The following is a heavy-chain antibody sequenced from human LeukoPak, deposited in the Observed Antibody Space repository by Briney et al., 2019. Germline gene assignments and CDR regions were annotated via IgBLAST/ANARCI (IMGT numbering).Heavy chain of an antibody. V-gene: IGHV1-69*01. Sequence: SVKVSCRASGGTFSSYAISWVRQAPGQGLEWMGGIIPIFGTANYAQKFQGRVTITADESTSTAYMELSSLRSEDTAVYYCARRRAYGSGSYTLDYWGQGTLVTVSS. CDR3: ARRRAYGSGSYTLDY. J-gene: IGHJ4*02. CDR1: GGTFSSYA. D-gene: IGHD3-10*01. CDR2: IIPIFGTA.